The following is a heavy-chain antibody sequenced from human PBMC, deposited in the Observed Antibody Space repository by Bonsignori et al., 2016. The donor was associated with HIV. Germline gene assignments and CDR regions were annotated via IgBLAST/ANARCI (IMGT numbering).Heavy chain of an antibody. J-gene: IGHJ4*02. CDR2: ISSSGSTI. V-gene: IGHV3-11*01. Sequence: WIRQPPGKGLEWVSYISSSGSTIYYADSVKGRFTISRDNAKNSLYLQMNSLRAEDTAVYYCARLNGHDYSNHWGQGTLVTVSS. CDR3: ARLNGHDYSNH. D-gene: IGHD4-11*01.